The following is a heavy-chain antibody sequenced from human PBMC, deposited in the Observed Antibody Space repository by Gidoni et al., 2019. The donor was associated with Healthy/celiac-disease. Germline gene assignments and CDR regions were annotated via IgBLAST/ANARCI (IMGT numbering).Heavy chain of an antibody. Sequence: VQLVEAGGGVGQPGRSLRRSCAASGFTFSIYGMHWVRQAPGKGLEWVAVIWYDGSNKYYADSVNGRFTISRDNSKNTLYLQMHSLRAEDTAVYYCARGCGNGSPFDYWGQGTLVTVSS. V-gene: IGHV3-33*08. CDR2: IWYDGSNK. D-gene: IGHD2-15*01. J-gene: IGHJ4*02. CDR1: GFTFSIYG. CDR3: ARGCGNGSPFDY.